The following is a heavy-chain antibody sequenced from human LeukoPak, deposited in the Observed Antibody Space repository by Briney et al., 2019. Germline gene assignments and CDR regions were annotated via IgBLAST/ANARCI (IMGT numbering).Heavy chain of an antibody. J-gene: IGHJ6*02. V-gene: IGHV4-59*08. CDR2: IYYSGST. Sequence: SETLSLTRTVSGGSISSYYWSWIRQPPGKGLEFIGYIYYSGSTNYNPSLKSRVTISVDTSKNQFSLKLSSVTAADTAVYYCARQFDDYYGMDVWGQGTTVTVSS. CDR1: GGSISSYY. CDR3: ARQFDDYYGMDV. D-gene: IGHD3-9*01.